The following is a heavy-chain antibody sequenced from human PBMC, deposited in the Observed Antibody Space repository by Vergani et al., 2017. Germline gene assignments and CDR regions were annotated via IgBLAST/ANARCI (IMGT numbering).Heavy chain of an antibody. CDR1: GYTFTDYF. CDR2: VNPNSGGT. Sequence: QVQLVQSGAEVKKPGASVKVSCKASGYTFTDYFMPWVRQAPGQGLEWMGWVNPNSGGTNYAQKFQGRVTMTRDTSISTAYMELSKLRSDDTAVYYCARVGTSSNRDYFDYWGQGTLVTVSS. CDR3: ARVGTSSNRDYFDY. V-gene: IGHV1-2*02. D-gene: IGHD2-2*01. J-gene: IGHJ4*02.